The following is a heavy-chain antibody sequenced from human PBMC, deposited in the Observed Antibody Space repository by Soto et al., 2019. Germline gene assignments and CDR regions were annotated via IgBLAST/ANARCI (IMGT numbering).Heavy chain of an antibody. D-gene: IGHD3-16*02. CDR1: GFTFSSYW. CDR3: AKDEEYDYIWGSYRYNWFDP. J-gene: IGHJ5*02. V-gene: IGHV3-7*03. CDR2: IKQDGSEE. Sequence: PGGSLRLSCAASGFTFSSYWMSWVRQAPGKGLEWVANIKQDGSEEYYVDSVKGRFTISRDNSKNTLYLQMNSLRAEDTAVYYCAKDEEYDYIWGSYRYNWFDPWGQGTLVTVSS.